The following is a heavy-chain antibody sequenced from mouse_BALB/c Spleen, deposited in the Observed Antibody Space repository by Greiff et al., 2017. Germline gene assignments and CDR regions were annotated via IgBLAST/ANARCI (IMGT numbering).Heavy chain of an antibody. V-gene: IGHV14-3*02. Sequence: EVKLQESGAELVKPGASVKLSCTASGFSIKDTYMHWVKQRPEQGLEWIGRIDPANGNTKYDPKFQGKATITADTSSNTAYLQLSSLTSEDTAVYYCAMEGYDRYDPAWFAYWGQGTLVTVSA. CDR2: IDPANGNT. CDR3: AMEGYDRYDPAWFAY. J-gene: IGHJ3*01. D-gene: IGHD2-14*01. CDR1: GFSIKDTY.